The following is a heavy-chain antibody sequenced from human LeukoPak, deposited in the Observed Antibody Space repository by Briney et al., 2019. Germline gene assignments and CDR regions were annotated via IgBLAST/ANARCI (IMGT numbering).Heavy chain of an antibody. CDR2: IYYSGST. J-gene: IGHJ4*02. D-gene: IGHD3-22*01. Sequence: PSETLSLTSAVYRGSFSGYYWSWIRQPPRKGLGWIGYIYYSGSTNYKHSPKSRVTISVETSKNQFSLKLRSVTAADTAVYYCARVTGYMIEDYFDYWGQGTLVTVSS. CDR3: ARVTGYMIEDYFDY. CDR1: RGSFSGYY. V-gene: IGHV4-59*01.